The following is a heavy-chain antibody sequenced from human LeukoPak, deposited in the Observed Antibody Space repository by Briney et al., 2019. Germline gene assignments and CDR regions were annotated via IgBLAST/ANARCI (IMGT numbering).Heavy chain of an antibody. D-gene: IGHD6-13*01. V-gene: IGHV3-23*01. CDR1: GFTFSSYA. CDR3: AKPPTTTRIAAAVDY. J-gene: IGHJ4*02. Sequence: GGSLRPSCAASGFTFSSYAMSWVRQAPGKGLEWVSAISGSGGSTYYADSVKGRFTISRDNSKNTLYLQMNSLRAEDTAVYYCAKPPTTTRIAAAVDYWGQGTLVTVSS. CDR2: ISGSGGST.